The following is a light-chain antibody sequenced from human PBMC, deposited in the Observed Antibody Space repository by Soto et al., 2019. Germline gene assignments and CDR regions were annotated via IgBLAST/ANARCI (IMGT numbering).Light chain of an antibody. V-gene: IGLV3-21*04. CDR2: YDS. J-gene: IGLJ2*01. CDR1: NIGSKS. CDR3: QVWDSSSEHVV. Sequence: SYELTQPPSVSVAPGKTARITCGGNNIGSKSVHWYQQKPGQAPVLVIYYDSDRPSGIPERFSGSNSGNTATLTISRVEAGDEADYYCQVWDSSSEHVVFGRGTQLTVL.